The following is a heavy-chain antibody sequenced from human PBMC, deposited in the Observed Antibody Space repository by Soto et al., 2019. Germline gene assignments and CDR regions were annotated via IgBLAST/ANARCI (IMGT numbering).Heavy chain of an antibody. CDR3: TRGRWQDAFDI. D-gene: IGHD6-13*01. CDR2: IYFSGST. V-gene: IGHV4-59*01. Sequence: SETLSLTCTVSGGSISSYYWSLIRQPPGKGLEWVGYIYFSGSTNYNPSLKSRVTISVDMSNNQFSLRLLSVAAADTAMYYCTRGRWQDAFDIWGQGTMVTVSS. CDR1: GGSISSYY. J-gene: IGHJ3*02.